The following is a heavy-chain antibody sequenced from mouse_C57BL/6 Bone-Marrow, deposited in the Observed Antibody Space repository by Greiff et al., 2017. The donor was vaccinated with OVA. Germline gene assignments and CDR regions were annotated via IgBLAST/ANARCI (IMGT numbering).Heavy chain of an antibody. CDR3: ARHPYYSNYDYFDY. CDR2: ISSGGSYT. Sequence: VQLQQSGGDLVKPGGSLKLSCAASGFTFSSYGMSWVRQTPDKRLEWVATISSGGSYTYYPDSVKGRFTISRDNAKNTLYLQMSSLKSEDTAMYYCARHPYYSNYDYFDYWGQGTTLTVSS. D-gene: IGHD2-5*01. V-gene: IGHV5-6*01. CDR1: GFTFSSYG. J-gene: IGHJ2*01.